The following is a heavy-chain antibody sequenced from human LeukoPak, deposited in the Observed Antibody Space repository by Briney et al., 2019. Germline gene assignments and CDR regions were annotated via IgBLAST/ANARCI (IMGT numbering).Heavy chain of an antibody. D-gene: IGHD6-19*01. J-gene: IGHJ6*03. V-gene: IGHV3-21*01. Sequence: GGSLRLSCAASGFTFSSYAMSWVRQAPGKGLERVSSISSRSTNIFYADSVKGRFTISRDNAKNSLYLQMNSLGAEDTAVYYCARDAQWLVPEGYFYYMDVWGKGTTVTVSS. CDR2: ISSRSTNI. CDR1: GFTFSSYA. CDR3: ARDAQWLVPEGYFYYMDV.